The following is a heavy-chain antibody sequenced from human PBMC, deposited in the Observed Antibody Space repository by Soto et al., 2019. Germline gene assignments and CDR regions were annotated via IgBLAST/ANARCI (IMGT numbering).Heavy chain of an antibody. CDR2: IWYDGSNK. CDR1: GFTFSSYG. CDR3: ARDQRVAMVRGVITSY. Sequence: QVQLVESGGGVVQPGRSLRLSCAASGFTFSSYGMHWVRQAPGKGLEWVAVIWYDGSNKYYADSVKGRFTISRDNSKNTLYLQMNSLRAEDTAVDYCARDQRVAMVRGVITSYWGQGTLVTVSS. V-gene: IGHV3-33*01. J-gene: IGHJ4*02. D-gene: IGHD3-10*01.